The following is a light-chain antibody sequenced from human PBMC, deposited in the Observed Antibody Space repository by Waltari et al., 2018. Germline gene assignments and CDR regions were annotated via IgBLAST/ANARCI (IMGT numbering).Light chain of an antibody. CDR3: QQSYSTSTWT. J-gene: IGKJ1*01. CDR2: AAS. V-gene: IGKV1-39*01. CDR1: QSISSY. Sequence: DIQMTQSPSSLSASVGDRVTITCRASQSISSYLNWYQQKPGKALKLLIYAASSLQSGVPSRFSGSGSGTDFTLTISSLQPEDFATYYCQQSYSTSTWTFGQGTKVEIK.